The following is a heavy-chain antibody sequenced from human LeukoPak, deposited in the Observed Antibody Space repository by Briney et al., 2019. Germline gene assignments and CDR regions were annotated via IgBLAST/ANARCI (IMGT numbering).Heavy chain of an antibody. V-gene: IGHV1-18*01. CDR3: ARDGITIFGVVIPFDY. J-gene: IGHJ4*02. CDR2: ISAYNGNT. Sequence: ASVKVSCKASGYTFTSHGISWVRQAPGQGLEWMGWISAYNGNTNYAQKLQGRVTMTTDTSTSTAYMELRSLRSDDTAVYYCARDGITIFGVVIPFDYWGQGTLVTVSS. CDR1: GYTFTSHG. D-gene: IGHD3-3*01.